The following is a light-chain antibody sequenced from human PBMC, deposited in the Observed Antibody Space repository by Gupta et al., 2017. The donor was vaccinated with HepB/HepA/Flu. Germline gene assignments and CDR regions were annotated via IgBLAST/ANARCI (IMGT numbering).Light chain of an antibody. J-gene: IGLJ2*01. Sequence: SALTQPASVSGALGPPITISCTGTSSDVGAYDDVSWYQQAPGKAPKLLIYDVNSRPSGVSDRFSGSKSGNTASLTISGLQAEDETDYYCSSLARTSTLVVFGGGTKLTVL. V-gene: IGLV2-14*03. CDR3: SSLARTSTLVV. CDR1: SSDVGAYDD. CDR2: DVN.